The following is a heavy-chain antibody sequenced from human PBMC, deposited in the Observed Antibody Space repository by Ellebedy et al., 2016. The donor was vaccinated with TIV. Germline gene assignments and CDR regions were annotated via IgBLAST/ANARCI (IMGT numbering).Heavy chain of an antibody. CDR3: ARSSTITTTTKFDP. V-gene: IGHV4-59*12. CDR2: VSYSGST. D-gene: IGHD2-2*01. J-gene: IGHJ5*02. Sequence: SETLSLXXTVSGDSINTYYWNWIRQPPGKGLEWIGCVSYSGSTNYDPSLKSRVTMSVDTSKNQFSLKLSSVTAADTAVYYCARSSTITTTTKFDPWGQGTLVTVSS. CDR1: GDSINTYY.